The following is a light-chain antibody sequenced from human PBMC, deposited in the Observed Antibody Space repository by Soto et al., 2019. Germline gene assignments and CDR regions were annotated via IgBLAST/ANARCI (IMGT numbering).Light chain of an antibody. J-gene: IGKJ2*01. Sequence: DVQLTQSPSFLSASVGDRVTITCRASQGISNYLAWYQRKPGRAPKLLVYAASTLQSGVPSRFSGSGSGPEFTLTISSLQAEDSATYYCQQLSTYPHTFGQGTKLEIK. CDR1: QGISNY. CDR2: AAS. V-gene: IGKV1-9*01. CDR3: QQLSTYPHT.